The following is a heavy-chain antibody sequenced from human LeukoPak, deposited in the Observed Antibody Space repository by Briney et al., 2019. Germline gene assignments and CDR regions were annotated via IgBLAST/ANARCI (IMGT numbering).Heavy chain of an antibody. CDR2: IYPGDSDT. D-gene: IGHD2-2*01. J-gene: IGHJ4*02. CDR1: GYSFTSYW. V-gene: IGHV5-51*01. CDR3: ARHVKGDIVVVPAASYFDY. Sequence: GESLKISCKGSGYSFTSYWIGWVRQMPGKGLEWMGIIYPGDSDTRYSPSFQGQVTISADKSISTAYLQWSSLKASDTAMYYCARHVKGDIVVVPAASYFDYWGQGTLVTVSS.